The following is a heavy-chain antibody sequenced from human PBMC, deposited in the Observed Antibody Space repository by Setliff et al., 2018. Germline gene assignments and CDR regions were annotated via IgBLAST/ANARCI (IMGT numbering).Heavy chain of an antibody. CDR3: RLWLHETMRDY. J-gene: IGHJ4*02. D-gene: IGHD3-10*01. CDR1: TFTFSKYA. Sequence: PGGSLRLSCVASTFTFSKYAVTWVRQAPGKGLEWVSSIHVSGAANYADSVKGRFTISRDNSKNTLYLQMNSLRAEDTAVYYCRLWLHETMRDYWGQGTLVTVSS. V-gene: IGHV3-23*01. CDR2: IHVSGAA.